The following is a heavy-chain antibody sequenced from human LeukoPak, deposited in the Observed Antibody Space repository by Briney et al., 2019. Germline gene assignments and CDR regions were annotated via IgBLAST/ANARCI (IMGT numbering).Heavy chain of an antibody. CDR3: ARDRYYYGSGSPILGY. V-gene: IGHV3-7*04. Sequence: GGSLRLSCAASGFTFSNACMSWVRQAPGKGLEWVANIKQDGSEKYYVDSVKGRFTISRDNAKNSLYLQMNSLRAEDTAVYYCARDRYYYGSGSPILGYWGQGTLVTVSS. CDR2: IKQDGSEK. D-gene: IGHD3-10*01. J-gene: IGHJ4*02. CDR1: GFTFSNAC.